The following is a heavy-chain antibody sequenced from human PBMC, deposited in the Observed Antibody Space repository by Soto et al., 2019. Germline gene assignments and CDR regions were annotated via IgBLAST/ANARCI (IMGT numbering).Heavy chain of an antibody. D-gene: IGHD6-19*01. CDR3: ARDTAYSSGWFSYYFYGMDV. J-gene: IGHJ6*02. V-gene: IGHV3-53*01. CDR1: EFTVSSNY. CDR2: IYSGGST. Sequence: GRSLRLPCTASEFTVSSNYMRRVLQKPGKGLEWVSVIYSGGSTYYADSVKGRFTISRDNSKNTLYLQMNSLRAEDTAVYYCARDTAYSSGWFSYYFYGMDVWGQGTTVTGSS.